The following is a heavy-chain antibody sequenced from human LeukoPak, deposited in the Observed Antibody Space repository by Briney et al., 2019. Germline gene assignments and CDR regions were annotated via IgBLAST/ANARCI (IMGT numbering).Heavy chain of an antibody. V-gene: IGHV1-3*01. CDR2: INAGNGNT. CDR3: ARDPYSGWQLDEFHYYGMDV. CDR1: GYTFTGYA. D-gene: IGHD6-6*01. Sequence: ASVKVSCKASGYTFTGYAIHWVRQAPGQRLEWMGWINAGNGNTKYSQKFQGRVTMTRDMSTNTVYMDLSSLRSDDTAVYYCARDPYSGWQLDEFHYYGMDVWGQGTTVIVSS. J-gene: IGHJ6*02.